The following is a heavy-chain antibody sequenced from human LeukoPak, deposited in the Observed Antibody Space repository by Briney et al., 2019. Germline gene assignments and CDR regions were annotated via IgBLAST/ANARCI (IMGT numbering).Heavy chain of an antibody. CDR3: ASRGPSYYDIAAVGGFDP. D-gene: IGHD3-22*01. J-gene: IGHJ5*02. CDR2: INPNSGGT. V-gene: IGHV1-2*02. Sequence: ASVKVSCKASGYTFTGYYMHWVRQAPGQGLEWMGWINPNSGGTNYAQKFQGRVTMTRDTSISTAYMELSRLRSDDTAVYYCASRGPSYYDIAAVGGFDPWGQGTLVTVSS. CDR1: GYTFTGYY.